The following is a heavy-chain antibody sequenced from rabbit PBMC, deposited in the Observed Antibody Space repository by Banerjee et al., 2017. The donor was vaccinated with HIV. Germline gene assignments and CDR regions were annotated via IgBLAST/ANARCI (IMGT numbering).Heavy chain of an antibody. J-gene: IGHJ4*01. Sequence: CWVRQAPGKGLEWIACINSSSGNTVYATWAKGRFTISKTSSTTVTLQMTSLTAADTATYFCARASGTGGWRTNLWGQGTLVTVS. D-gene: IGHD1-1*01. CDR2: INSSSGNT. V-gene: IGHV1S40*01. CDR3: ARASGTGGWRTNL.